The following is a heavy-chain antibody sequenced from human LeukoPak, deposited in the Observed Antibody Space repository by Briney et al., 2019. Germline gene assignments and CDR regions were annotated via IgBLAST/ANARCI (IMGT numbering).Heavy chain of an antibody. J-gene: IGHJ4*02. V-gene: IGHV3-74*01. CDR2: INSDGSST. CDR3: ARFYCSSTSCLEDY. CDR1: GFTFSSYA. D-gene: IGHD2-2*01. Sequence: GSLRLSCAASGFTFSSYAMSWVRQAPGKGLVWVSRINSDGSSTSYADSVKGRFTISRDNAKNTLYLQMNSLRAEDTAVYYCARFYCSSTSCLEDYWGQGTLVTVSS.